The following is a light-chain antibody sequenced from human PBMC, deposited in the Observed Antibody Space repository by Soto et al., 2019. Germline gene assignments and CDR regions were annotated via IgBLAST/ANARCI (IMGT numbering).Light chain of an antibody. V-gene: IGLV2-14*01. Sequence: QSALTQPASVSGSPGQSITISCTGTSSDVGGYNYVSWYQQHPGKAPKLMIYEVSNRPSGVSNRFSGSKSGNTASLTISGLQAEDEADYYCSSYTSSSTSRVFGTGTKVTV. CDR1: SSDVGGYNY. J-gene: IGLJ1*01. CDR3: SSYTSSSTSRV. CDR2: EVS.